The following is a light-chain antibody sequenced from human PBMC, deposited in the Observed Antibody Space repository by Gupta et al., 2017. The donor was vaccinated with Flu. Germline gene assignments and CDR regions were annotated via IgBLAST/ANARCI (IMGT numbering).Light chain of an antibody. Sequence: DIQMTQSPSSLSASVGDRVIITCRASQSISNSLGWYQQKPQKAPKSLIYGASSVQKGVPSRFSGSGSGREFTLTISSRQPEDFGTYYCRQEGYSPITFGQGTPLDIK. CDR2: GAS. CDR3: RQEGYSPIT. J-gene: IGKJ5*01. V-gene: IGKV1D-16*01. CDR1: QSISNS.